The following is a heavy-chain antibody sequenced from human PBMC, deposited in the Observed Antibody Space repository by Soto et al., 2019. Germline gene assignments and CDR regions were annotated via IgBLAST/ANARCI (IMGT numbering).Heavy chain of an antibody. CDR1: EGTSVGYG. V-gene: IGHV4-34*01. Sequence: SETNSVPRGVEEGTSVGYGGRWIRQPPGKGLEWIGEINHSGSTNYNPSLKSRVTISVDTSKNQFSLKLSSVTAADTAVYYCARGPTFQIFGVAPKGGWFAPWGKGTPVTVSS. J-gene: IGHJ5*02. CDR3: ARGPTFQIFGVAPKGGWFAP. D-gene: IGHD3-3*01. CDR2: INHSGST.